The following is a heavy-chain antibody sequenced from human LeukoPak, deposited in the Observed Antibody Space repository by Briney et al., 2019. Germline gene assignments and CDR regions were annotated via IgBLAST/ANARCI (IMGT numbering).Heavy chain of an antibody. CDR2: INHSGST. D-gene: IGHD3-10*01. CDR3: AGPGAGDLDY. V-gene: IGHV4-34*01. CDR1: GGSFGGYY. Sequence: SETLSLTCAIYGGSFGGYYWSWIRQPPGKGLEWIGEINHSGSTNYNPSLKSRVIISVDTSKNHFSLKLSSVTAADTAVYYCAGPGAGDLDYWGQGTLVTVSS. J-gene: IGHJ4*02.